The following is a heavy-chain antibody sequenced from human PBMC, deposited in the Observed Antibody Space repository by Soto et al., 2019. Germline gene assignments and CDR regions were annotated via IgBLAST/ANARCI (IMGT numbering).Heavy chain of an antibody. Sequence: GGSLRLSCAASGFTFSSYWMSWVRQAPGKGLEWVANIKQDGSERYYVDSVKGRFTISRDNAKNSLYLQMNSLRAEDTAVYYCARDSGSGTPLFDYWGQGTLVTVSS. V-gene: IGHV3-7*01. CDR2: IKQDGSER. D-gene: IGHD3-10*01. CDR1: GFTFSSYW. CDR3: ARDSGSGTPLFDY. J-gene: IGHJ4*02.